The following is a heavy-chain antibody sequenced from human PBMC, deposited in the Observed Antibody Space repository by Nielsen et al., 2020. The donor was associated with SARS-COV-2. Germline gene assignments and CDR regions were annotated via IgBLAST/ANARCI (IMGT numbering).Heavy chain of an antibody. Sequence: ASVKVSCKASGYTFTSYAMNWVRQAPGQGLEWMGWINTNTGNPTYAQGFTGRLVFSLDTSVSTAYLQISSLKAEDTAVYYCARVQLVNPYLTLPHFDYWGQGTLVTVSS. D-gene: IGHD6-13*01. CDR3: ARVQLVNPYLTLPHFDY. J-gene: IGHJ4*02. CDR1: GYTFTSYA. V-gene: IGHV7-4-1*02. CDR2: INTNTGNP.